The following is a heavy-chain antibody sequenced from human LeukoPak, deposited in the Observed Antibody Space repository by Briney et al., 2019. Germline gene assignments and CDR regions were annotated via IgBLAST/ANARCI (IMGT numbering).Heavy chain of an antibody. CDR3: ASSSGWSAFDI. J-gene: IGHJ3*02. CDR2: GFTSGTT. V-gene: IGHV4-4*07. Sequence: PSETLSLTCTVSGGSISTYYWSWVRQPAGKGLEWIGRGFTSGTTNYNPSLKSRVTTSVDTSKNQFSLKLSYVTAADTAMYYCASSSGWSAFDIWGQGTMVTVSS. D-gene: IGHD6-19*01. CDR1: GGSISTYY.